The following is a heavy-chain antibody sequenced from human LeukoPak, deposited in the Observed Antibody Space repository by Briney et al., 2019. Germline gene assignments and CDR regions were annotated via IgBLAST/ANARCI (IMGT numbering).Heavy chain of an antibody. J-gene: IGHJ4*02. Sequence: GASLRLSCAASGFTFSSYAMSWVRQAPGKGLEWVSAISGSGGSTYYADSVKGRFTTSRDNSKNTLYLQMNSLRAEDTAVYYCAKSTMIVVVYWGQGTLVTVSS. D-gene: IGHD3-22*01. V-gene: IGHV3-23*01. CDR2: ISGSGGST. CDR1: GFTFSSYA. CDR3: AKSTMIVVVY.